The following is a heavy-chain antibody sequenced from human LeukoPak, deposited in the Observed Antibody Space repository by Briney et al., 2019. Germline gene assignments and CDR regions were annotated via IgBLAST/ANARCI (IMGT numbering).Heavy chain of an antibody. CDR1: GFTFSTYD. Sequence: GGSLRRSCAASGFTFSTYDMSWLRQAPGKGLEWVSFISHSGIIANYADSVKGRFTISRDNSKNTLYLQMNGLRLEDTAVYYCAKAVPTATHYWGQGTLVTVSS. D-gene: IGHD2-15*01. V-gene: IGHV3-23*01. CDR3: AKAVPTATHY. CDR2: ISHSGIIA. J-gene: IGHJ4*02.